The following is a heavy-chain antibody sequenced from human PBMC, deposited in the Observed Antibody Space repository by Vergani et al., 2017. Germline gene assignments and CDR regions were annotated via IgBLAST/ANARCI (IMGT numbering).Heavy chain of an antibody. V-gene: IGHV3-21*01. CDR2: ISSSSSYI. Sequence: EVEVVESGGGLVQPGGSLRLSCAASGFRFSNYWMHWLRQAPGKGLEWVSSISSSSSYIYYADSVKGRFTISRDNAKNSLYLQMNSLRAEDTAVYYCAREYCSGGSCFPFDYWGQGTLVTVSS. CDR3: AREYCSGGSCFPFDY. J-gene: IGHJ4*02. D-gene: IGHD2-15*01. CDR1: GFRFSNYW.